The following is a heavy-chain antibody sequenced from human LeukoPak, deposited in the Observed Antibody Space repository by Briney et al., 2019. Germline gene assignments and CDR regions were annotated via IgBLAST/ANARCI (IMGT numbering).Heavy chain of an antibody. CDR1: GGTFSSYA. J-gene: IGHJ4*02. V-gene: IGHV1-69*04. Sequence: GSSVKVSCKASGGTFSSYAISWVRQAPGQGLEWMGRIIPILGIANYAQKFQGRVTITADKSTSTAYMELSSLRSEDTAVYYCARQGSYYYGSGDFDYWGQGTLVTVSS. D-gene: IGHD3-10*01. CDR2: IIPILGIA. CDR3: ARQGSYYYGSGDFDY.